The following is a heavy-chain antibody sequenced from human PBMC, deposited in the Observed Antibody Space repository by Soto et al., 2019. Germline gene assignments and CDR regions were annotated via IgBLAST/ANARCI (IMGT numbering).Heavy chain of an antibody. D-gene: IGHD3-9*01. CDR1: GFTFGTYT. Sequence: PGGYLRLSCAASGFTFGTYTMNWVRQAPGKGLEWVSALGGGGDTHYAESVKGRFTISRDYSKNILLLQMNSLRDEDSAIYYCTKDRHPDGIWTFDFWGQGTLVTVSS. V-gene: IGHV3-23*01. CDR2: LGGGGDT. CDR3: TKDRHPDGIWTFDF. J-gene: IGHJ4*02.